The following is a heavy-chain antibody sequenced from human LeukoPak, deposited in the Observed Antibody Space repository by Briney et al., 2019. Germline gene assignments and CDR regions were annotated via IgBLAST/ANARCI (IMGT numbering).Heavy chain of an antibody. V-gene: IGHV4-31*03. Sequence: SETLSLTCSVSDASINSGGIYWSWICQHPGKGLEWIGSIYYSGSTYYNPSLKSRVTMSVDTSKNQFSLKLSSVTAADTAVYYCARLFFYNGMDVWGQGTTVTVSS. J-gene: IGHJ6*02. D-gene: IGHD2/OR15-2a*01. CDR3: ARLFFYNGMDV. CDR2: IYYSGST. CDR1: DASINSGGIY.